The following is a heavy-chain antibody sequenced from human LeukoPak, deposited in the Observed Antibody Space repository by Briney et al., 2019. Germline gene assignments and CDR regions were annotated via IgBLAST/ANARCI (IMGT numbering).Heavy chain of an antibody. Sequence: GGSLRLSCAASGFTFSSYGMHWVRQAPGKGLEWVAVISYDGSNKYYADSVKGRFTISRDNSKNTLYLQMNSLRAEDTAVYYCAKDSRWSLHLTTYMDVWGKGTTVTVSS. CDR1: GFTFSSYG. CDR3: AKDSRWSLHLTTYMDV. CDR2: ISYDGSNK. V-gene: IGHV3-30*18. J-gene: IGHJ6*03. D-gene: IGHD4-11*01.